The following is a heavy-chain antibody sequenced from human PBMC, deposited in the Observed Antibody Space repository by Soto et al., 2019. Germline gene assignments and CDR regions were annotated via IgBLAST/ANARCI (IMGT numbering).Heavy chain of an antibody. CDR1: GFTFNTYP. D-gene: IGHD6-13*01. CDR3: ARGFSAGKGSPPDF. CDR2: ISSTAGKTS. V-gene: IGHV3-23*01. J-gene: IGHJ4*02. Sequence: EVKLLQSGGGVVPPGGSLRLSCATSGFTFNTYPMTWVRQAPGKGLEWVSSISSTAGKTSSYADSVKGRFAISRDFSDNTVYLQMDNLRVDDTAVYFCARGFSAGKGSPPDFWGQGSLVTVSS.